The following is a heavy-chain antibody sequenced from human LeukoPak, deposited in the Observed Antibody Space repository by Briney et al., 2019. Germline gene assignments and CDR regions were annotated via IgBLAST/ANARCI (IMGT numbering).Heavy chain of an antibody. Sequence: LPGGSLRLSCAASGFTFSSYTMSWVRQAPGKGLEWVSGVSGSGGNIHYADSVKGRFTISRDNSKNTPYLQMNSLRAEDTAVYYCAASLPNIVVVPATKGPFGYWGQGALVTVSS. CDR1: GFTFSSYT. V-gene: IGHV3-23*01. CDR3: AASLPNIVVVPATKGPFGY. D-gene: IGHD2-2*01. CDR2: VSGSGGNI. J-gene: IGHJ4*02.